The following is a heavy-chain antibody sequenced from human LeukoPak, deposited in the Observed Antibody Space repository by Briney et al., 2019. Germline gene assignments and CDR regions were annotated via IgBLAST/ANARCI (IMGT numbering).Heavy chain of an antibody. CDR3: VKDIQLST. V-gene: IGHV3-23*01. J-gene: IGHJ3*01. D-gene: IGHD5-24*01. CDR1: GFNFITAA. Sequence: GGTLRLSCAASGFNFITAAMTWVRQAPGKGLEWVSLIGSSGGSTYYADSVKGRFTISRDNFNHTLSLQMNSLRVEDTAIYYCVKDIQLSTWGLGTMVTVSS. CDR2: IGSSGGST.